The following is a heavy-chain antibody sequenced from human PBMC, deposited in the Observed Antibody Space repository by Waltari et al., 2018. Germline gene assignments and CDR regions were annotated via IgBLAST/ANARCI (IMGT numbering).Heavy chain of an antibody. CDR2: IYYSGST. J-gene: IGHJ4*02. CDR1: GGSISSHY. Sequence: QVQLQESGPGLVKPSETLSLTCTVSGGSISSHYWSWIRQPPGKGLEWIGYIYYSGSTNYNPSLKSLVTISVDTSKNQFSLKLSSVTAADTAVYYCARTYYDYIWGSYYFDYWGQGTLVTVSS. CDR3: ARTYYDYIWGSYYFDY. D-gene: IGHD3-16*01. V-gene: IGHV4-59*11.